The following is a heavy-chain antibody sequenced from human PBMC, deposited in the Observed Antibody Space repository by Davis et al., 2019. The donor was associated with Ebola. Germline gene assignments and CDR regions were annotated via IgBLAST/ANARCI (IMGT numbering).Heavy chain of an antibody. CDR2: IDPSDSYT. J-gene: IGHJ4*02. D-gene: IGHD5-24*01. CDR1: GYSFTSYW. V-gene: IGHV5-10-1*01. CDR3: ARRRDGYNTFFDY. Sequence: GGSLRLSCKGSGYSFTSYWISWVRQMPGKGLEWMGRIDPSDSYTNYSPSFQGHVTISADKSISTAYLQWSSLKASDTTMYYCARRRDGYNTFFDYWGQGTLVTVSS.